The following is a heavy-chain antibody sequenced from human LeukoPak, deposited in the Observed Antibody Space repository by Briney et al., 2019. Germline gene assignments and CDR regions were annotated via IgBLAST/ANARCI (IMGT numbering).Heavy chain of an antibody. D-gene: IGHD3-22*01. CDR3: ATDRYYYDSSGYQRNDY. Sequence: SETLSLTCTVSGGSISSSSYYWGWIRQPPGKGLEWIGSIYYSGSTYYNPSLKSRVTISVDTSKNQFSLKLSSVTAADTAVYYCATDRYYYDSSGYQRNDYWGQGTLVTVSS. J-gene: IGHJ4*02. CDR2: IYYSGST. V-gene: IGHV4-39*01. CDR1: GGSISSSSYY.